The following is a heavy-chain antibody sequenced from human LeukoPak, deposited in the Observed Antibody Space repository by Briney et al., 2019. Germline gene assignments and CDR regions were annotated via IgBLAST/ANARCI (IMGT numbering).Heavy chain of an antibody. Sequence: GGSLRLSCAVSGFTFTDYYMSWIRQAPGKGLEWVSYISSSSSFTNYADSVKGRFTISRDNAKNSVYLQMNSLRAEDTAVYYCAKGGGSGRLDYWGQGTLVTVSS. J-gene: IGHJ4*02. CDR3: AKGGGSGRLDY. CDR1: GFTFTDYY. CDR2: ISSSSSFT. D-gene: IGHD3-10*01. V-gene: IGHV3-11*06.